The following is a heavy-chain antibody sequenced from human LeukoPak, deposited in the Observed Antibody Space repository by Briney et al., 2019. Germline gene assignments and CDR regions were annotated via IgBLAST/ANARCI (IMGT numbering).Heavy chain of an antibody. CDR2: IRYDGSNK. J-gene: IGHJ6*04. D-gene: IGHD3-10*02. V-gene: IGHV3-30*02. CDR3: AELGITMIGGA. Sequence: GGSLRLSCATSGFTFSAYGMHWVRQPPVKGLEWVAFIRYDGSNKYYPDSVRGRFTISRDNAKNSLYLQMNSLRAEDTAVYYCAELGITMIGGAWGKGTTVTISS. CDR1: GFTFSAYG.